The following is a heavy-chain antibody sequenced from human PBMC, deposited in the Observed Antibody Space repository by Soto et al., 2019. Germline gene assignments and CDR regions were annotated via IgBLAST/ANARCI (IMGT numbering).Heavy chain of an antibody. CDR3: ARSTIEPRLFMYPFAS. J-gene: IGHJ4*02. Sequence: SETLSLTCAVSSGSIDNVYWWSWVRQSPGKGLEWVGDTSYDGSTNYNPSLKGRVTTSIDKSKNQFSLKLSSVTAADTAIYYCARSTIEPRLFMYPFASWGQGTLVTVSS. V-gene: IGHV4-4*02. CDR1: SGSIDNVYW. D-gene: IGHD6-6*01. CDR2: TSYDGST.